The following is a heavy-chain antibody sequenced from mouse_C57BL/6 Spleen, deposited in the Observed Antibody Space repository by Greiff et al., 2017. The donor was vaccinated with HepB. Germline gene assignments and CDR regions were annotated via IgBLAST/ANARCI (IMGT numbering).Heavy chain of an antibody. CDR3: AIPLLLRMNPRYFDV. V-gene: IGHV1-74*01. CDR1: GYTFTSYW. CDR2: IHPSDSDT. Sequence: QVQLKQPGAELVKPGASVKVSCKASGYTFTSYWMHWVKQRPGQGLEWIGRIHPSDSDTNYNQKFKGKATLTVDKSSSTAYMQLSSLTSEDSAVYYCAIPLLLRMNPRYFDVWGTGTTVTVSS. J-gene: IGHJ1*03. D-gene: IGHD1-1*01.